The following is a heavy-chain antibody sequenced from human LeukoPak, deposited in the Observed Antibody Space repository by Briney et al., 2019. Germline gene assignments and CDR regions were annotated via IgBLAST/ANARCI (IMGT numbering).Heavy chain of an antibody. J-gene: IGHJ4*02. CDR3: AKAGLVRGGALDS. CDR2: IKPDGSQK. V-gene: IGHV3-7*03. CDR1: GFTFNNYW. Sequence: GGSLRLSCVASGFTFNNYWMDWVRQAPGKGLEWVASIKPDGSQKDYVDSVKGRFTISRDNGKNSLYLQLNSLRAEDTAVYYCAKAGLVRGGALDSWGQGTLVTVSS. D-gene: IGHD4/OR15-4a*01.